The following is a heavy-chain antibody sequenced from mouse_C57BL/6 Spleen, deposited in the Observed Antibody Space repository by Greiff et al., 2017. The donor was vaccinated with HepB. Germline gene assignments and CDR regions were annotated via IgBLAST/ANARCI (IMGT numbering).Heavy chain of an antibody. D-gene: IGHD1-1*01. V-gene: IGHV1-81*01. CDR3: ARAGSSYSYFDY. CDR1: GYTFTSYG. J-gene: IGHJ2*01. Sequence: VKLMESGAELARPGASVKLSCKASGYTFTSYGISWVKQRTGQGLEWIGEIYPRSGNTYYNEKFKGKATLTADKSSSTAYMELRSLTSEDSAVYFCARAGSSYSYFDYWGQGTTLTVSS. CDR2: IYPRSGNT.